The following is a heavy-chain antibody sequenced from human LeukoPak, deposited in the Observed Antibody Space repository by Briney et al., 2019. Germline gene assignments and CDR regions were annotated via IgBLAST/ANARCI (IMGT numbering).Heavy chain of an antibody. Sequence: GGSLRLSCAASGFTFSSYGIHWVRQAPGKGLEWVAVIGNDGAAKYYADSVRGRFTISRDNSRNTLYLQMNSLRAEDTAVYYCAAHSSSSGSYWGQGTLVTVSS. CDR3: AAHSSSSGSY. D-gene: IGHD6-6*01. CDR2: IGNDGAAK. V-gene: IGHV3-30*03. J-gene: IGHJ4*02. CDR1: GFTFSSYG.